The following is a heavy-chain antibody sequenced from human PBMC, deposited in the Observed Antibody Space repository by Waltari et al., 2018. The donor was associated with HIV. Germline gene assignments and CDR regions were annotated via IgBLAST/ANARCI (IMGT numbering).Heavy chain of an antibody. J-gene: IGHJ3*02. CDR1: RGSLMSHY. CDR2: VYYSGTT. V-gene: IGHV4-59*11. D-gene: IGHD2-8*01. Sequence: QVQLQESGPGLVKPSETLSLTCNVSRGSLMSHYWNWIRQKPGKGLEWIGFVYYSGTTVYSPSLQSRVTISVAPSRNQFSLRLRSATAADTATYYCARGNCAIGSCFAVAFPFDIWGPGTTVTVSS. CDR3: ARGNCAIGSCFAVAFPFDI.